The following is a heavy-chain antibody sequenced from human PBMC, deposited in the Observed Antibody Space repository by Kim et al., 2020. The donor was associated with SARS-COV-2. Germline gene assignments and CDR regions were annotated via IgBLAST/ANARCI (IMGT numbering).Heavy chain of an antibody. V-gene: IGHV3-21*01. CDR3: ARDLGRDGPEVHPDY. CDR2: IIRCILDI. CDR1: GCTYSYYS. Sequence: GGSLRLSCAASGCTYSYYSLNWVRTSPVNGLGWISSIIRCILDIWYADSVKGSFTITRDNAKNSLYLQMNSLRPEDTAVYYCARDLGRDGPEVHPDYWAQGTLVNVSS. J-gene: IGHJ4*02. D-gene: IGHD3-16*01.